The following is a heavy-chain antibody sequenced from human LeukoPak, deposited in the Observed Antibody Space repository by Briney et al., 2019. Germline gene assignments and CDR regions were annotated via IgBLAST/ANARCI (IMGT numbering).Heavy chain of an antibody. D-gene: IGHD3-10*01. CDR1: GYTFTGYY. V-gene: IGHV1-2*02. J-gene: IGHJ6*03. CDR2: INPNSGGT. CDR3: ARGFLYGSGSNSLGYMDV. Sequence: ASVKVSCKASGYTFTGYYMHWVRQAPGQGLEWLGWINPNSGGTNYAQKFQGRVTMTRDTSISTAYMELSRLRSDDTAVYYCARGFLYGSGSNSLGYMDVWGKGTTVTVSS.